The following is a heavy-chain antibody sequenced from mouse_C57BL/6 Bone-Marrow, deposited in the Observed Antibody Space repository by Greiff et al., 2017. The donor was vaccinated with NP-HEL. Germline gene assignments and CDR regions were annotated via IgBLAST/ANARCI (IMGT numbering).Heavy chain of an antibody. V-gene: IGHV7-3*01. CDR1: GFTFTDYY. J-gene: IGHJ4*01. CDR2: IRNKANGYTI. Sequence: EVKLVESGGGLVQPGGSLSLSCAASGFTFTDYYMSWVRQPPGKALEWVGFIRNKANGYTIEYSASVKGRFTISRDNSQIILYLQMNALRAEDSATYYCARSIYYDYADDPFYGMDYWGQGTSVTVSS. CDR3: ARSIYYDYADDPFYGMDY. D-gene: IGHD2-4*01.